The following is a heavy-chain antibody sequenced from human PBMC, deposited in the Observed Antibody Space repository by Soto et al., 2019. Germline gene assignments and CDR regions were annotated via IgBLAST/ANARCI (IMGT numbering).Heavy chain of an antibody. J-gene: IGHJ4*02. CDR1: GGSISSGGYS. CDR3: AAGGGLPRYY. CDR2: IYHSGST. Sequence: QLQLQESGSGLVKPSQTLSLTCAVSGGSISSGGYSWSWIPQPPGKGLEWIGYIYHSGSTYYNPSLKSRVTISVDRSKNQFSLKLSSVTAADTAMDYCAAGGGLPRYYWGQGTLVTVSS. D-gene: IGHD5-12*01. V-gene: IGHV4-30-2*01.